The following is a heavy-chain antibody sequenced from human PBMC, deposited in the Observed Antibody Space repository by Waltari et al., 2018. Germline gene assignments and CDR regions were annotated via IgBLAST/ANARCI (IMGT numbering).Heavy chain of an antibody. J-gene: IGHJ6*02. CDR3: VRDDPGYGLDV. D-gene: IGHD7-27*01. Sequence: DVHLVESGGGLVQPGGSLRLPCPASGFSFRSYWRHWVRRVPGKGRVWVSHINSDGTDTTYADSVKGGFTVSRDNAKSTVFLEMTSLRAEDTAVYFCVRDDPGYGLDVWGQGTTVTVSS. V-gene: IGHV3-74*03. CDR2: INSDGTDT. CDR1: GFSFRSYW.